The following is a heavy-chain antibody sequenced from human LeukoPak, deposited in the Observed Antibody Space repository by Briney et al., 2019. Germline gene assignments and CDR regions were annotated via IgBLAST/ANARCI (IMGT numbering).Heavy chain of an antibody. V-gene: IGHV1-18*01. CDR1: GYTFTSYG. Sequence: ASVKVSCKASGYTFTSYGISWVRQAPGQGLEWMGWISAYNGNTNYAQKLQGRVTMTTDTSTSTAYMELRSLRSDDTAVYYCARLLPYSSSPRVGSYYYYYIDVWGKGTTVTVSS. CDR3: ARLLPYSSSPRVGSYYYYYIDV. J-gene: IGHJ6*03. D-gene: IGHD6-6*01. CDR2: ISAYNGNT.